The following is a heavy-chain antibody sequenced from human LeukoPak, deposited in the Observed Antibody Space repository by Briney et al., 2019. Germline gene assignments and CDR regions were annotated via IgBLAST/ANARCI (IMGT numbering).Heavy chain of an antibody. CDR2: ISGSGGST. J-gene: IGHJ4*02. CDR3: AKDYYDSSGYYTGVY. D-gene: IGHD3-22*01. Sequence: GGSLRLSCAASGFTFSSYAMSWFRQAPGKGLEWVSAISGSGGSTYYADSVKGRFTISRDNSKNTLYLQMNSLRAEDTAVYHCAKDYYDSSGYYTGVYWGQGTLVTVSS. CDR1: GFTFSSYA. V-gene: IGHV3-23*01.